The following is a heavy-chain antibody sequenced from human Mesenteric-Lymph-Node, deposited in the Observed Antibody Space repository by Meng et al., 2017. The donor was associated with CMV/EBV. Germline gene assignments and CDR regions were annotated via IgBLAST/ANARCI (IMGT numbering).Heavy chain of an antibody. CDR3: ARSPGFYSLDY. CDR2: FSHTGST. Sequence: LSCSVSSGSVNNNLWWRWVRQPPRKGLEWNGEFSHTGSTLYTTSLKSRVTISVDKAKSHFSLRLTSVTAADTGVYFCARSPGFYSLDYWGLGTLVTVSS. J-gene: IGHJ4*02. V-gene: IGHV4-4*01. CDR1: SGSVNNNLW. D-gene: IGHD2-15*01.